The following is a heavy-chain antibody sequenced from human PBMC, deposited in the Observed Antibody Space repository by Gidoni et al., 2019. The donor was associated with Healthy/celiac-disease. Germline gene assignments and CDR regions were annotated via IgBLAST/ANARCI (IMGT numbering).Heavy chain of an antibody. CDR1: GYPLTAFS. J-gene: IGHJ6*02. D-gene: IGHD2-2*01. Sequence: QFQLFQSGAEVTKPGPSVTVSCKVSGYPLTAFSMHWLRQPPGTGLEWMGGFDPEDGETIYAQKFKGRVSMTEDTSTDTAYRELSSLRAEDTAVYYCATDSRGLAGIVVVPAAPLYYYYGMDVWGQGTTVTVSS. V-gene: IGHV1-24*01. CDR3: ATDSRGLAGIVVVPAAPLYYYYGMDV. CDR2: FDPEDGET.